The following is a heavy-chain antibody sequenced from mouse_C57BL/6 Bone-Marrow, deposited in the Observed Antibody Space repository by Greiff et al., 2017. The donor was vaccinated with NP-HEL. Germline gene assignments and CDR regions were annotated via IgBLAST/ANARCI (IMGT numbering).Heavy chain of an antibody. CDR1: GYSFTDYN. CDR3: ARRPALLRYWYFDV. V-gene: IGHV1-39*01. CDR2: INPNYGTT. J-gene: IGHJ1*03. D-gene: IGHD1-2*01. Sequence: VQLKESGPELVKPGASVKISCKASGYSFTDYNMNWVKQSNGKSLEWIGVINPNYGTTSYNQKFKGKATLTVDQSSSTAYMQLNSLTSEDSAVYYCARRPALLRYWYFDVWGTGTTVTVSS.